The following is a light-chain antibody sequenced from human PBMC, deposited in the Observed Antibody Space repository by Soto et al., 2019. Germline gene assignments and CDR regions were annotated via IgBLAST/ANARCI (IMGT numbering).Light chain of an antibody. V-gene: IGLV6-57*02. CDR3: QSYDSSNHVV. CDR1: SGSIASNY. J-gene: IGLJ2*01. Sequence: NFMLTQPNSVSESPGKTVTISCTSSSGSIASNYVQWYQQRPGSAPTTVIYEDNQRPSGVPDRFSGSIDSSSNSASLTISGLKTEDEADYYCQSYDSSNHVVFGGGTKLTVL. CDR2: EDN.